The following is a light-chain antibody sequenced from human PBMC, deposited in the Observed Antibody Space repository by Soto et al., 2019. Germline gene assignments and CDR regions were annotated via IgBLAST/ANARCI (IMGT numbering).Light chain of an antibody. CDR3: AAWDDRLTGYV. CDR2: SDN. V-gene: IGLV1-44*01. J-gene: IGLJ1*01. Sequence: QSVLTQPPPASGTPGQRVTISCSGSSSNIGGNTVSWYQQLPGTAPKLLIYSDNQRPSGVPDRFSGSKSGTSASLAISGLQSEDEADYYCAAWDDRLTGYVFGTGTKLTVL. CDR1: SSNIGGNT.